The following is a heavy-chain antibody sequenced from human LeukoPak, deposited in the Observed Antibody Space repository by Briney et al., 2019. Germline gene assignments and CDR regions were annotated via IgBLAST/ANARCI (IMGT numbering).Heavy chain of an antibody. J-gene: IGHJ4*02. V-gene: IGHV4-38-2*02. D-gene: IGHD3-16*02. CDR3: ARKVIVAAREPYFDY. CDR2: IFHSGRT. CDR1: GYSISSGFY. Sequence: PSETLSLTCSVSGYSISSGFYWGWIRQPPGKGLEWLGSIFHSGRTYYNPSLKSRVTIPVDTSKNQFSLKLSSVTAADTAVYFCARKVIVAAREPYFDYWGRGTLVTVSS.